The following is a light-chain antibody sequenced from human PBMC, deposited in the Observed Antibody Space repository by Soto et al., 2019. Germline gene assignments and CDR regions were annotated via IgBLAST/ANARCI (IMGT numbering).Light chain of an antibody. J-gene: IGKJ3*01. CDR1: QSVHNN. Sequence: EIVMTQSPATLSVSPGERDSLSCRASQSVHNNHLAWYQQKPGQAPRLLIFGASSRASGIPDRFSGSGSGTDFTLTISRLEPEDFAVYYCQQYNYWPPSFGPGTKVDIK. CDR3: QQYNYWPPS. V-gene: IGKV3D-15*01. CDR2: GAS.